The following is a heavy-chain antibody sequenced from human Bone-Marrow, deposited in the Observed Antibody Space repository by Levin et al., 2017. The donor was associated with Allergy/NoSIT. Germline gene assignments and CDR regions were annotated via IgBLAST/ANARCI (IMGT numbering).Heavy chain of an antibody. Sequence: PGGSLRLSCAASGFTFSSYEMNWVRQAPGKGLEWVSYISSSGSTIYYADSVKGRFTISRDNAKNSLYLQMNSLRAEDTAVYYCARMSTVARGAFDIWGQGTMVTVSS. CDR3: ARMSTVARGAFDI. CDR1: GFTFSSYE. J-gene: IGHJ3*02. D-gene: IGHD4-23*01. V-gene: IGHV3-48*03. CDR2: ISSSGSTI.